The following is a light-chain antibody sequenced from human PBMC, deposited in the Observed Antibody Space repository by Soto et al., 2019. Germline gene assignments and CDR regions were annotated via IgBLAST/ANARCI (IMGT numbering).Light chain of an antibody. CDR1: SSNIGRNS. CDR3: AVWDDSVRGYV. J-gene: IGLJ1*01. V-gene: IGLV1-47*01. Sequence: QSVVTQPPSASGTAGQRVTISCSGTSSNIGRNSVYWYQQLPGTAPKLLIYRNHQRPSGVPDRFSGSKSGTSASLAISGLRSEDEADYYCAVWDDSVRGYVFATGTKVTVL. CDR2: RNH.